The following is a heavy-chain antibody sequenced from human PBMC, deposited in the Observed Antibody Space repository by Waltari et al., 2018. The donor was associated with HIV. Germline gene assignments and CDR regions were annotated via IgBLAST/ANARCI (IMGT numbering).Heavy chain of an antibody. V-gene: IGHV3-53*01. D-gene: IGHD6-19*01. CDR2: IYSGGST. CDR1: GFTVSSHY. J-gene: IGHJ4*02. CDR3: ARASGWLVFDY. Sequence: EAQLVESGGGLIQPGGSLRLPCAASGFTVSSHYLIWVRPAPGKGLEGVAVIYSGGSTYYADSVKGRFSISRDTSKNTLYLQMNSLRAEDTAVYYCARASGWLVFDYWGQGTLVTVPS.